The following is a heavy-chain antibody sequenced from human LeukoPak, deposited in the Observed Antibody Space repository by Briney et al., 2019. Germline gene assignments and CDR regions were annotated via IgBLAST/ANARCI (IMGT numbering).Heavy chain of an antibody. D-gene: IGHD3-10*01. Sequence: GGSLRLSCAASGFTFSSYSMTWVRQAPGKGLEWVSVISGSGGATYYADSAKGRFTISRDNSKNTLYLQMNSLRAEDTALHYCARAAMARGVDYFDYWGQGTLVTVSS. V-gene: IGHV3-23*01. CDR3: ARAAMARGVDYFDY. CDR1: GFTFSSYS. CDR2: ISGSGGAT. J-gene: IGHJ4*02.